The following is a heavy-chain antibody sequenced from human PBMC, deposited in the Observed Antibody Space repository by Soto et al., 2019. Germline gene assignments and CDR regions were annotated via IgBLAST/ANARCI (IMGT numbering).Heavy chain of an antibody. D-gene: IGHD2-15*01. Sequence: QVQLVESGGGVVQPGRSLRLSCAASGFTFSNYAMHWVRQAPGKGLEWVAVISYDGSNKYYADSVKGRFTFSRDNSKNTLYLQMNSLRAEDTAVYYWAREGVAATSINFDYWAQGTLVTVSS. J-gene: IGHJ4*02. CDR2: ISYDGSNK. V-gene: IGHV3-30-3*01. CDR1: GFTFSNYA. CDR3: AREGVAATSINFDY.